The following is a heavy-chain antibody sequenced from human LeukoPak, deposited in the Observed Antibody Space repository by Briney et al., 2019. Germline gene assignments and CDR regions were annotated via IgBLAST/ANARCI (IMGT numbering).Heavy chain of an antibody. J-gene: IGHJ6*02. CDR2: IHYSGST. D-gene: IGHD1-1*01. CDR1: GGSISTSSYY. V-gene: IGHV4-39*01. CDR3: VRHVGATYYYGVDV. Sequence: PSETLPLTCTVSGGSISTSSYYWGWILQPPGKGLEWIGSIHYSGSTHYNPSLKSRLTISVDTSKDQFSLKLSSVTAADTAVFYCVRHVGATYYYGVDVWGPGTTVTVSS.